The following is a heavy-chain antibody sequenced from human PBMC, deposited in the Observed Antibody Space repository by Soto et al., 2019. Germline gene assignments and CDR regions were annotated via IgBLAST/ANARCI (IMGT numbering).Heavy chain of an antibody. CDR2: IIPMFGTA. CDR1: GGTFSRHA. D-gene: IGHD3-22*01. J-gene: IGHJ4*02. Sequence: QVQLVQSGAEVRKPGSSVKVSCKASGGTFSRHAISWVRQAPGQGLEWMGGIIPMFGTANHAQKFQGRVTIIADESTSTAYMELSSLRSEDTAIYYCARGWGDGSSDYYYAYWGQGTLVIVSS. V-gene: IGHV1-69*01. CDR3: ARGWGDGSSDYYYAY.